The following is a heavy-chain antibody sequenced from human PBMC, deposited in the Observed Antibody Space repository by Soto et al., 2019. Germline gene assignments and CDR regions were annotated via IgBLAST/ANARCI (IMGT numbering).Heavy chain of an antibody. CDR2: ISSSSSYI. CDR3: ARVGLVAIVVVPAAMDV. CDR1: GFTFSSYS. J-gene: IGHJ6*02. D-gene: IGHD2-2*01. Sequence: GGSLRLSCAASGFTFSSYSMNWVRQAPGKGLEWVSSISSSSSYIYYADSVKGRFTISRNNAKNSLYLQMNSLRAEDTAVYYCARVGLVAIVVVPAAMDVWGQGTTVTVSS. V-gene: IGHV3-21*01.